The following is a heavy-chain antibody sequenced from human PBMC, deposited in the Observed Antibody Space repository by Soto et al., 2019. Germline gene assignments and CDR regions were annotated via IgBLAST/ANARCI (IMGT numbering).Heavy chain of an antibody. J-gene: IGHJ5*02. Sequence: SETLSLTCAVYGGSFSGYYWSWIRQPPGKGLEWIGEINHSGSTNYNPSLKSRVTISVDTSKNQFSLKLSSVTAADTAVYYCARGGGPRITILGVVIASVYNWFDPWGQGTPVNVSS. CDR1: GGSFSGYY. CDR2: INHSGST. V-gene: IGHV4-34*01. CDR3: ARGGGPRITILGVVIASVYNWFDP. D-gene: IGHD3-3*01.